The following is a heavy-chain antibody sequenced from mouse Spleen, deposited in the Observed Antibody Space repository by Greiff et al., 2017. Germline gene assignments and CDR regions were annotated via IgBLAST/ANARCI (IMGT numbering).Heavy chain of an antibody. Sequence: QVQLQQPGAELVRPGTSVKLSCKASGYTFTSYWMHWVKQRPGQGLEWIGVIDPSDSYTNYNQKFKGKATLTVDTSSSTAYMQLSSLTSEDSAVYYCARVTTVVAKEDYWGQGTTLTVSS. CDR1: GYTFTSYW. CDR3: ARVTTVVAKEDY. D-gene: IGHD1-1*01. V-gene: IGHV1-59*01. J-gene: IGHJ2*01. CDR2: IDPSDSYT.